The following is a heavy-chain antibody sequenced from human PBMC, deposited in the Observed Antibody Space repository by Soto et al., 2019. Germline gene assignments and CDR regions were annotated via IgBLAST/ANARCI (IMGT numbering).Heavy chain of an antibody. J-gene: IGHJ6*02. CDR2: ISYDGNNK. CDR1: GFTFSNYV. Sequence: QVQLVESGGGMVQPGRSLRLSCAASGFTFSNYVMYWVRQAPGKGLEWVAVISYDGNNKYYADSVTGRFTISRDNSKNTLYLQMNSLRAEDTAVYYCARAGCDGGSCYTLVGLRYGMDVWGQGTTVTVSS. V-gene: IGHV3-30-3*01. CDR3: ARAGCDGGSCYTLVGLRYGMDV. D-gene: IGHD2-15*01.